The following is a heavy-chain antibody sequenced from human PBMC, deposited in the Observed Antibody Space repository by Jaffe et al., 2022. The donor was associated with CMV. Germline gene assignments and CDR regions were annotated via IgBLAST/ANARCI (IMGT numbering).Heavy chain of an antibody. CDR1: GGSFSGYY. D-gene: IGHD2-15*01. J-gene: IGHJ3*02. CDR2: INHSGST. Sequence: QVQLQQWGAGLLKPSETLSLTCAVYGGSFSGYYWSWIRQPPGKGLEWIGEINHSGSTNYNPSLKSRVTISVDTSKNQFSLKLSSVTAADTAVYYCARGLGAGGSPKNAFDIWGQGTMVTVSS. CDR3: ARGLGAGGSPKNAFDI. V-gene: IGHV4-34*01.